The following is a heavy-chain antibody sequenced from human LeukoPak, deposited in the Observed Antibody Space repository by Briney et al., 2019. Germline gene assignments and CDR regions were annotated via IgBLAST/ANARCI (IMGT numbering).Heavy chain of an antibody. J-gene: IGHJ5*02. CDR1: GYSFTSYW. Sequence: GESLKISCKGSGYSFTSYWIGWVRQMPGKGLEWMGIIYPGDSGTRYSPSFQGQVTISADKSISTAYLQWSSLKASDTAMYYCARPINGDYYAENWFDPWGQGTLVTVSS. CDR3: ARPINGDYYAENWFDP. CDR2: IYPGDSGT. V-gene: IGHV5-51*01. D-gene: IGHD4-17*01.